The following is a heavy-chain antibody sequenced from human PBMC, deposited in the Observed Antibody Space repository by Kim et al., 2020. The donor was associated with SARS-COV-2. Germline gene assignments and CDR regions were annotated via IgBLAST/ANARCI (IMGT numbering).Heavy chain of an antibody. CDR3: ARDEDIVVVVAATEKFSRYYGMDV. CDR1: GFTFSSYA. D-gene: IGHD2-15*01. CDR2: ISYDGSNK. V-gene: IGHV3-30*04. Sequence: GGSLRLSCAASGFTFSSYAMHWVRQAPGKGLEWVAVISYDGSNKYYADSVKGRFTISRDNSKNTLYLKMNSLRAEDTAVYYCARDEDIVVVVAATEKFSRYYGMDVWGQGTTVTVSS. J-gene: IGHJ6*02.